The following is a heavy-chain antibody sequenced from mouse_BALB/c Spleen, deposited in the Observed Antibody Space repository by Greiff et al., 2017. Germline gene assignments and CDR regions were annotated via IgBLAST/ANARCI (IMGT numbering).Heavy chain of an antibody. CDR1: GFTFSSYT. J-gene: IGHJ3*01. V-gene: IGHV5-9*03. Sequence: EVMVVESGGGLVKPGGSLKLSCAASGFTFSSYTMSWVRQTPEKRLEWVATISSGGGNTYYPDSVKGRFTIARDNAKNNLYLQMSSLRSEDTALYYCAIYEDTTGTSRTWFAYWGQGTLVTVSA. CDR3: AIYEDTTGTSRTWFAY. CDR2: ISSGGGNT. D-gene: IGHD1-1*01.